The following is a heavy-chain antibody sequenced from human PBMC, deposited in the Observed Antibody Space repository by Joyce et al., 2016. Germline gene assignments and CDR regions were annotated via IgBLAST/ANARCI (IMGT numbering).Heavy chain of an antibody. CDR1: GFTFSSYA. V-gene: IGHV3-23*01. Sequence: EVQLLTSGGKLLQPGGSLRLSCAASGFTFSSYAMSWVRQAPGRGLEWVSTIRDSVAGDTYYSDSVKGRFTISRDNSENMLYLQMDSLRADDTAVYFCVKEGNWYADCWGQGTQVTVSS. CDR2: IRDSVAGDT. D-gene: IGHD6-13*01. J-gene: IGHJ4*02. CDR3: VKEGNWYADC.